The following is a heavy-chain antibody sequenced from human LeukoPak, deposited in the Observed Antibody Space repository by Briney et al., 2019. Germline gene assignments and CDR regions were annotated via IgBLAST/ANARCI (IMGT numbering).Heavy chain of an antibody. CDR3: ARGIFSNWFDP. V-gene: IGHV3-74*01. J-gene: IGHJ5*02. Sequence: GGSLRLSCAASGFTFSSCWMHWVRQAPGKGLVWVSRINSDGSSTSYADSVKGRFTISRDNAKNTLYLQMNSLRAEDTAVYYCARGIFSNWFDPWGQGTLVTVSS. CDR1: GFTFSSCW. CDR2: INSDGSST.